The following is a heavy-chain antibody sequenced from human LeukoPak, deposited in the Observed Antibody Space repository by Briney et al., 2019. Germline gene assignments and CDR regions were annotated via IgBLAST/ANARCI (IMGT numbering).Heavy chain of an antibody. J-gene: IGHJ4*02. V-gene: IGHV3-23*01. Sequence: AGGSLRLSCAASGFTFSSYAMSWVRQAPGKGLEWVSSISGSGGSTYYADSVKGRFSISRDNSKNTLYLQVNSLRADDTAVYYCAKQGHYYDSTGYFDYWGQGTLVTVSS. D-gene: IGHD3-22*01. CDR1: GFTFSSYA. CDR3: AKQGHYYDSTGYFDY. CDR2: ISGSGGST.